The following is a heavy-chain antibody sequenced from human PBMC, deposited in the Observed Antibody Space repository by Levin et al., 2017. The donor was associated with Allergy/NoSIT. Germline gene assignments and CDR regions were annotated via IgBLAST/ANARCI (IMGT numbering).Heavy chain of an antibody. CDR1: GGSISSGSYY. CDR3: ARAEVGSEH. V-gene: IGHV4-61*02. Sequence: SETLSLTCKVSGGSISSGSYYWSWIRQPAATGLEWIGRIYSSGSANYNPSLKSRFTISVDTSKNQFSLKWRSVTAADTAVYYCARAEVGSEHWGQGTLVTVSS. J-gene: IGHJ4*02. D-gene: IGHD3-10*01. CDR2: IYSSGSA.